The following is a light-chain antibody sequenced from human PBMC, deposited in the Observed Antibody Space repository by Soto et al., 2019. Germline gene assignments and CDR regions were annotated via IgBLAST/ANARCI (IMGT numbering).Light chain of an antibody. CDR2: WAS. CDR1: QSVLYSSNHQNY. CDR3: QQYHSAPIT. J-gene: IGKJ5*01. Sequence: DIVMTQSPDSRAVSLGERATINCKSSQSVLYSSNHQNYLAWYQQKPGQPPRLFIYWASTRGSGVPDRFSGSGSGTDFTLTISNVEAEDVAIYYCQQYHSAPITFGQGTRLEIK. V-gene: IGKV4-1*01.